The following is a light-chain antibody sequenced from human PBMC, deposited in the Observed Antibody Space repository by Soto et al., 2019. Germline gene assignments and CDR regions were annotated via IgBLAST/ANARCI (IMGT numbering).Light chain of an antibody. CDR2: GAS. Sequence: EIVLTQSPATLSLSPGERATLSCRASQSVSSYLAWYQQKPGQAPRLLIYGASSRATGIPDRFSGSGSGTDFTLTISSLQSEDFAVYYCQQSNNWPRTFGQGTKVDIK. V-gene: IGKV3-11*01. J-gene: IGKJ1*01. CDR3: QQSNNWPRT. CDR1: QSVSSY.